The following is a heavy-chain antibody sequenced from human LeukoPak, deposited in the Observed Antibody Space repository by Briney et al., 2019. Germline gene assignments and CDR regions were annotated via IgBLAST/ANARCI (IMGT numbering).Heavy chain of an antibody. Sequence: GGSLRLSCAASGLTFSSHWMHRVRQAPGKGLVWVSRINSDGSSTSYADSVKGRFTISRDNAKNTLYLQMNSLRAEDTAVYYCARRSSGSPPYYFGYWGQGTLVTVSS. J-gene: IGHJ4*02. V-gene: IGHV3-74*01. CDR3: ARRSSGSPPYYFGY. CDR2: INSDGSST. D-gene: IGHD1-26*01. CDR1: GLTFSSHW.